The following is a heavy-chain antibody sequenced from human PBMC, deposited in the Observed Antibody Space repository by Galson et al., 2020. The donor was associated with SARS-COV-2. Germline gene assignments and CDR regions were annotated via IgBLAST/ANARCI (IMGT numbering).Heavy chain of an antibody. CDR2: ISYDGSNK. CDR1: GFTFSSYA. CDR3: ARDGTYYDILTGYSREKYYYYYYYMDV. J-gene: IGHJ6*03. Sequence: GESLKISCAASGFTFSSYAMHWVRLAPGKGLEWVAVISYDGSNKYYADSVKGRFTISRDNSKNTLYLQMNSLRAEDTAVYYCARDGTYYDILTGYSREKYYYYYYYMDVWGKGTTVTVSS. D-gene: IGHD3-9*01. V-gene: IGHV3-30*01.